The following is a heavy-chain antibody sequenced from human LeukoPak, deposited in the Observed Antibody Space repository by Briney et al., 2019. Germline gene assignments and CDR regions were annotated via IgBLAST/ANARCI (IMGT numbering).Heavy chain of an antibody. Sequence: GGSLRLSCAASGFTFSSYAMSWVRQAPGKGLEWVSAISGSGGSTYYADSVKGRFTISRDNSKNTLYLQMNSLRAEDTAVYYCAKDRPYDSSGYYLEDDAFDIWGQGTMVTVSS. D-gene: IGHD3-22*01. J-gene: IGHJ3*02. V-gene: IGHV3-23*01. CDR3: AKDRPYDSSGYYLEDDAFDI. CDR2: ISGSGGST. CDR1: GFTFSSYA.